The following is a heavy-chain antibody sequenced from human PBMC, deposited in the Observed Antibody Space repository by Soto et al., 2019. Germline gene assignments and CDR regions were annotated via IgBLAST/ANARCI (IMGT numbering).Heavy chain of an antibody. D-gene: IGHD1-20*01. J-gene: IGHJ5*02. Sequence: EVQLVESGGDLVQPGGSLRLSCAVSGFTFSEHYMDWVRQAPGKGLEWVGRIRNIANSYTTDYAASVQGRFTISRDDSKNSLYLQMNSLKTEDTAMYYCARRITGRPPADGGSWGQGTLVTVSS. CDR1: GFTFSEHY. CDR3: ARRITGRPPADGGS. V-gene: IGHV3-72*01. CDR2: IRNIANSYTT.